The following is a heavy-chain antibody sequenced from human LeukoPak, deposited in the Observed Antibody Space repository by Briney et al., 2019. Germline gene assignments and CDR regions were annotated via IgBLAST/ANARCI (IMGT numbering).Heavy chain of an antibody. Sequence: GGSLRLSCAASGFTFSSYAMSWVRQAPGKGLEWVSAISGSGGITYYADSVKGRFTISRDNSKNTLYLQMNSLRAEDTAVYYCAKDLRGIAVAGTLIDYWGQGTLVTVSS. J-gene: IGHJ4*02. CDR3: AKDLRGIAVAGTLIDY. V-gene: IGHV3-23*01. CDR1: GFTFSSYA. D-gene: IGHD6-19*01. CDR2: ISGSGGIT.